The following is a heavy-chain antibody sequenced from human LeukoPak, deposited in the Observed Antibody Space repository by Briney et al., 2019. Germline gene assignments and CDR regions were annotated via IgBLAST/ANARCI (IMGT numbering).Heavy chain of an antibody. D-gene: IGHD2-2*01. V-gene: IGHV4-31*03. CDR3: ARVYSDLPLNYIVVVPPPGVFAY. J-gene: IGHJ4*02. CDR1: GGSISSGGYY. CDR2: IYYSGST. Sequence: SETLSLTCTVSGGSISSGGYYWSWIRQHPGKGLEWIGYIYYSGSTYYNPSLKSRVTISEDTSKNQFSLKLSSVTAADTAVYYCARVYSDLPLNYIVVVPPPGVFAYWGQGTLVTVSS.